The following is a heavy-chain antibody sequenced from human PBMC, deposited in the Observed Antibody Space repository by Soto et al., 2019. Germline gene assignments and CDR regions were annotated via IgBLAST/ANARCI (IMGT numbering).Heavy chain of an antibody. J-gene: IGHJ4*02. CDR1: SGSFRVYY. Sequence: SETLSLTCAVYSGSFRVYYWSWIHQPPEKGLDWIGEINHSGSTNYNPSLKSRVTISVDTSKNQFSLKLSSVTAADTAVYYCARSKNWGSAAHFDYWGQGTLVKVYS. V-gene: IGHV4-34*01. D-gene: IGHD7-27*01. CDR2: INHSGST. CDR3: ARSKNWGSAAHFDY.